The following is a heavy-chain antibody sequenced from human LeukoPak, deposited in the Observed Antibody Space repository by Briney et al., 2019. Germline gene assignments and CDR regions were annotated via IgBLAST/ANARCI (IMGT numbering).Heavy chain of an antibody. J-gene: IGHJ6*03. V-gene: IGHV4-39*07. D-gene: IGHD2/OR15-2a*01. CDR1: AGFISSIEYY. CDR3: ARGQAYFPLRGYSFMEV. CDR2: IYYSGST. Sequence: SETLSLTCTVPAGFISSIEYYWGWIRQPPGRGLEWFGNIYYSGSTYYNPSLKTPVTISVETSTNQFSLKLSSVTAADTAVYYCARGQAYFPLRGYSFMEVWGKGTTVTVSS.